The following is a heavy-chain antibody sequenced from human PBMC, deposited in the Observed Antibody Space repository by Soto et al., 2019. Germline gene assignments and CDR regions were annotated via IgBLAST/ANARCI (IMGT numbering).Heavy chain of an antibody. Sequence: QITLKESGPTLVKPTQPLTLTCTFSGFSLSTSGLGVGWIRQPPGKAREWLGIIYWYDDKPYSPSLRSRFTINMYTYKNQVFLTMTNMDPVDTATYYCAQAYKDNCFHDGFDIWGQGTMVTVSS. D-gene: IGHD1-1*01. V-gene: IGHV2-5*01. J-gene: IGHJ3*02. CDR1: GFSLSTSGLG. CDR3: AQAYKDNCFHDGFDI. CDR2: IYWYDDK.